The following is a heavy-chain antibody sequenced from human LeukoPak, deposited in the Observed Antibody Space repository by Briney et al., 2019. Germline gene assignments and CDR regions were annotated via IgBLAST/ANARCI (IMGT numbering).Heavy chain of an antibody. CDR1: GGSISSYY. CDR2: IYYSGST. D-gene: IGHD4-11*01. CDR3: ARELYSNYGLGWFDP. J-gene: IGHJ5*02. Sequence: SETLSLTCTVSGGSISSYYWSWIRQPPGKGLEWIGYIYYSGSTNYNPSPKSRVTISVDTSKNQFSLKLSSVTAADTAVYYRARELYSNYGLGWFDPWGQGTLVTVSS. V-gene: IGHV4-59*01.